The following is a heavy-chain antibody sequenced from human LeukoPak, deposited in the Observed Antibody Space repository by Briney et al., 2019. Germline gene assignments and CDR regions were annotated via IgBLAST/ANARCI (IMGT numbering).Heavy chain of an antibody. CDR1: GGTFSSYA. J-gene: IGHJ4*02. Sequence: GASVKDSCKASGGTFSSYAISWVRQAAGQGREWMGRIFPIFGTANYAQKFQGRVTITADKSTSTAYMELSRLRSEDTAVYYCARGPIVVVTAANFDYWGEGTLVTVSS. V-gene: IGHV1-69*06. D-gene: IGHD2-21*02. CDR2: IFPIFGTA. CDR3: ARGPIVVVTAANFDY.